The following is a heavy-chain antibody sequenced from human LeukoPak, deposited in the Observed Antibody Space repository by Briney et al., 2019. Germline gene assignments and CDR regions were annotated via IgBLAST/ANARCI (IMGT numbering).Heavy chain of an antibody. CDR3: ARRIAVAGVSYYMDV. CDR2: INHSGST. V-gene: IGHV4-34*01. Sequence: PSETLSLTCAVYGGSFSGYYWSWIRQPPGKGLEWIGEINHSGSTNYNPSLKSRVTISEDTSKNQFSLKLSSVTAADTAVYYCARRIAVAGVSYYMDVWGKGTTVTISS. CDR1: GGSFSGYY. J-gene: IGHJ6*03. D-gene: IGHD6-19*01.